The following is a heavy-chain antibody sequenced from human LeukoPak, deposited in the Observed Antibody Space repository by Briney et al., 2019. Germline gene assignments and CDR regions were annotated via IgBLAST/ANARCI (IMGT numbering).Heavy chain of an antibody. V-gene: IGHV5-51*01. D-gene: IGHD5-24*01. CDR3: ARGTYQRWLQSNWFDP. Sequence: GESLKISCKGSGYSFTSYWIGWVRQMPGKGLEWMGIIYPGDSDTRYSPSFQGQVTISADKSISTAYLQWSSLKASDTAMYYCARGTYQRWLQSNWFDPWGQGTLVTVSS. J-gene: IGHJ5*02. CDR2: IYPGDSDT. CDR1: GYSFTSYW.